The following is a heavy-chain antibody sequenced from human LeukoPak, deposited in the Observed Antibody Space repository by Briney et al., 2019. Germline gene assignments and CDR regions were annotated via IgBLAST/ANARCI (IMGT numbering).Heavy chain of an antibody. CDR3: ARYGKGRWLTSTRPFWYFDL. Sequence: SETLSLTCAVYGGSFSAYYWGWIRQPPGKGLEWVGEINHSGTTNYNPSVKSRVTISVDTSKNQFSLKLSSVTAADTAVYYCARYGKGRWLTSTRPFWYFDLWGRGTLVTVSS. V-gene: IGHV4-34*01. J-gene: IGHJ2*01. D-gene: IGHD5-24*01. CDR1: GGSFSAYY. CDR2: INHSGTT.